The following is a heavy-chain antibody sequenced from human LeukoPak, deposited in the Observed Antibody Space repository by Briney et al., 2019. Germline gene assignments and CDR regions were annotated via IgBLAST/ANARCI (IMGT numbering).Heavy chain of an antibody. Sequence: GGSLRLSCAASGFTFSSYFMSWVRQAPGKGLEWVSSISSSTTYINYADSVKGRFTISRDNSKNTLYLQMNSLRAEDTALYYCAKAGSVRFDPWGQGTLVTVSS. CDR2: ISSSTTYI. D-gene: IGHD3-10*01. J-gene: IGHJ5*02. CDR1: GFTFSSYF. CDR3: AKAGSVRFDP. V-gene: IGHV3-21*04.